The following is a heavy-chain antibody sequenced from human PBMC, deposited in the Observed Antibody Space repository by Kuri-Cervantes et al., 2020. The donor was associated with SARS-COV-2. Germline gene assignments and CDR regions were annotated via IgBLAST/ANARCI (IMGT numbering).Heavy chain of an antibody. D-gene: IGHD1-26*01. CDR1: GGSISSGDYY. V-gene: IGHV4-30-4*08. Sequence: SETLSLTCTVSGGSISSGDYYWSWIRQPPGKGLEWIGYIYYSGSTYYNPSLKSRVTISVDTSKNQFSLKLSSVTAADTAVYYCARTGPSVGATHPLDYWGQGTLVTVSS. J-gene: IGHJ4*02. CDR3: ARTGPSVGATHPLDY. CDR2: IYYSGST.